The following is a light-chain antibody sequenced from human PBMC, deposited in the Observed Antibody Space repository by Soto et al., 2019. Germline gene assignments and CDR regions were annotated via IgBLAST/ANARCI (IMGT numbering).Light chain of an antibody. Sequence: EIVLAQSPATLSLSPGERATLSCRASQSVGNFLAWYQQKPDQAPRLLLFEASTRATGVPVRISGSGSGTEFTLTISSLQPEDFAVYYCQQYKTWPPATFGGGTKVQIK. J-gene: IGKJ4*01. CDR3: QQYKTWPPAT. CDR1: QSVGNF. CDR2: EAS. V-gene: IGKV3D-15*01.